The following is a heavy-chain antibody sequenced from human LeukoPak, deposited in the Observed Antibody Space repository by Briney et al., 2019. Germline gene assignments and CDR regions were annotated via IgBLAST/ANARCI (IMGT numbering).Heavy chain of an antibody. J-gene: IGHJ4*02. V-gene: IGHV3-74*01. D-gene: IGHD6-19*01. CDR2: INSDGSST. Sequence: GGSLRLSCAASGFTFSSYWMHWVRQAPGKGLVWVSRINSDGSSTSYADSVKGRFTISRDNAKNTLYLQMNSLRAEDTAVYYCARVSQQWLAKDYWGQGTLVTVSS. CDR3: ARVSQQWLAKDY. CDR1: GFTFSSYW.